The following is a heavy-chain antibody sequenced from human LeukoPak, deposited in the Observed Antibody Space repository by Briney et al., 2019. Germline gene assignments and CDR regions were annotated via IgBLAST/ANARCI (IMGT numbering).Heavy chain of an antibody. Sequence: PSETLSLTCTTSGVSISRFYWSWVRQPPGKGLEWIGNIYSGVPTYFNPTLKSRVIISVDTSKNQFSLNLTSVTAADTAMYYCVQTTGWPGFDYWGQGILVTVSS. J-gene: IGHJ4*02. CDR3: VQTTGWPGFDY. CDR1: GVSISRFY. D-gene: IGHD1-1*01. CDR2: IYSGVPT. V-gene: IGHV4-4*09.